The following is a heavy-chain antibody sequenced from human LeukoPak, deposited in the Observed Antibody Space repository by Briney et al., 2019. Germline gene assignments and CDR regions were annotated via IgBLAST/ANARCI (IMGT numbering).Heavy chain of an antibody. CDR1: GYTFTSYG. Sequence: ASVKVSCKASGYTFTSYGISWVRQAPGQGLEWMGWISAYNGNTNYAQKLQGRVTMTTDTSTSTAYMELRSLRSDDTAVYYCARYGSGSYGSYYYYYMDVWGEGTTVTVSS. J-gene: IGHJ6*03. CDR3: ARYGSGSYGSYYYYYMDV. CDR2: ISAYNGNT. V-gene: IGHV1-18*01. D-gene: IGHD3-10*01.